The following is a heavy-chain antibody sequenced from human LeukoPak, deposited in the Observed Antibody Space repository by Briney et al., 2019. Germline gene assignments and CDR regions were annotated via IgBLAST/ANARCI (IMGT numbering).Heavy chain of an antibody. J-gene: IGHJ3*02. V-gene: IGHV3-30*02. D-gene: IGHD3-9*01. CDR2: IQYSGTTK. Sequence: GGSLRLSCAASGFIFSNYGMGWVREAPGKGLGWVSLIQYSGTTKDYADSVKGRFTISRDNSKNTLYLQMNILRPEDTAVYYWEKDLRSLGAFVIWGQGTMVTVSS. CDR1: GFIFSNYG. CDR3: EKDLRSLGAFVI.